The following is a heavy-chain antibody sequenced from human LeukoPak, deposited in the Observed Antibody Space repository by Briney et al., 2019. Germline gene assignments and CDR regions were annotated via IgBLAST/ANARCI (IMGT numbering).Heavy chain of an antibody. CDR2: ISYDGGNK. D-gene: IGHD5-12*01. CDR3: ARAAGGYRGYFDY. V-gene: IGHV3-30*04. Sequence: HPGRSLRLSCAASGFTFSSYAMHWVRQAPGKGLEWVAVISYDGGNKYYADSVKGRFTISRDNSENTLYLQMNSLRAEDTAVYYCARAAGGYRGYFDYWGQGTLVTVSS. J-gene: IGHJ4*02. CDR1: GFTFSSYA.